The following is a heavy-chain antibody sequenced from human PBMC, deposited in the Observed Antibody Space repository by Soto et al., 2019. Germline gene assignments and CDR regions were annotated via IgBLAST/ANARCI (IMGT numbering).Heavy chain of an antibody. CDR3: ARDRYGGYCSSTSCSPADFDY. J-gene: IGHJ4*02. CDR1: GCTFSSYS. CDR2: ITSSSMFI. V-gene: IGHV3-21*01. Sequence: EVQLVESGGGLVKPGGSLRLSCAASGCTFSSYSMNWVRQAPGKGLEWVSSITSSSMFIYYADSVKGRFTISRDNAKNSLYLQMNRLRAEDTAVYYCARDRYGGYCSSTSCSPADFDYWGQGTLVTVSS. D-gene: IGHD2-2*01.